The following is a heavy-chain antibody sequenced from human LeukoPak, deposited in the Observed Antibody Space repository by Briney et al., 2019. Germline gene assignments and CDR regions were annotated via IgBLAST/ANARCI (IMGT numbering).Heavy chain of an antibody. V-gene: IGHV3-23*01. J-gene: IGHJ4*02. D-gene: IGHD2-15*01. Sequence: GGSLRLSCAASGFTFSSYAMSWVRQAPGKGLEWVSAISGSGGSTYYADSVKGRFTISRDNSKNTPYLQMNSLRAEDTAVYYCAKEVDLGYCSGSYLPTIDYWGQGTLVTVSS. CDR2: ISGSGGST. CDR1: GFTFSSYA. CDR3: AKEVDLGYCSGSYLPTIDY.